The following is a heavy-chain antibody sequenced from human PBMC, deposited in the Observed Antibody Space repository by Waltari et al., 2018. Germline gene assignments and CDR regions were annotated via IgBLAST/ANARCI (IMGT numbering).Heavy chain of an antibody. J-gene: IGHJ4*02. CDR1: GFTFSSYS. CDR3: AGIAVAGTWDY. V-gene: IGHV3-48*04. Sequence: EVQLVESGGGLVQPGGSLRLSCAASGFTFSSYSMNWVRQAPGKGLEWVSYISSSSSTIDYADSVKGRVTISRDNAKNSLYLQMNSLSAEDTAVYYCAGIAVAGTWDYWGQGTLVTVSS. CDR2: ISSSSSTI. D-gene: IGHD6-19*01.